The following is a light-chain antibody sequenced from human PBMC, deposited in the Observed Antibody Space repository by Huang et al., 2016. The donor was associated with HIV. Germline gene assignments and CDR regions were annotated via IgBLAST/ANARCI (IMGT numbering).Light chain of an antibody. J-gene: IGKJ4*01. CDR3: MQGIHVPLT. Sequence: VMTQTPLSLSVTPGHPASISCKSSQSLLHSDGKTYVYWFLQKQGHAPQLRISEGASRLSGVPAGFSGSGSWTDFTLLISRVEGEDVGVYYCMQGIHVPLTFGGGTRVDIK. V-gene: IGKV2-29*03. CDR2: EGA. CDR1: QSLLHSDGKTY.